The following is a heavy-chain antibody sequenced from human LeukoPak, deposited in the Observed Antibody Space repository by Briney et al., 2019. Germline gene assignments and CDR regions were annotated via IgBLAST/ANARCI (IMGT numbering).Heavy chain of an antibody. Sequence: SETLSLTCTVSGGSVSSNNYYWSWIRQPPGKGLEWIGYMYYSGITNYNPSLKSRATMSVDTSKNQFSLKLSSVTAADTAVYYCARGFYSPHYWGQGTLVSVSS. CDR2: MYYSGIT. D-gene: IGHD4-11*01. CDR1: GGSVSSNNYY. V-gene: IGHV4-61*01. CDR3: ARGFYSPHY. J-gene: IGHJ4*02.